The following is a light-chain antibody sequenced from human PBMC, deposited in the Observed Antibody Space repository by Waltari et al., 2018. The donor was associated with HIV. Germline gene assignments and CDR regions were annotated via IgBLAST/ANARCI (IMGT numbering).Light chain of an antibody. V-gene: IGLV1-47*01. CDR1: SSNIGSQN. CDR2: RNN. J-gene: IGLJ1*01. CDR3: AAWDDSLSGYV. Sequence: QSVLTQPPSASGTPGQRVTISCSGRSSNIGSQNVYWYQQLPGTAPKLLIYRNNQRPSGGPDRFSGSKSCTSASLSISGLRSEDEADYYCAAWDDSLSGYVFGTGTKVTVL.